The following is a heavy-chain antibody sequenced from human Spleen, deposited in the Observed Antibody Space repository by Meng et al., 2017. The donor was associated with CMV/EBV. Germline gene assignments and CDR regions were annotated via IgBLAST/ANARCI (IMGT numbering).Heavy chain of an antibody. CDR1: GGTFSSYA. Sequence: QVQAVQGGAEGKKAGSSVKVPCKASGGTFSSYAISWVRQAPGQGLEWMGGIIPIFGTANYAQKFQGRVTITADESTSTAYMELSSLRSEDTAVYYCASAVDIVVVPAAMPFDYWGQGTLVTVSS. V-gene: IGHV1-69*12. CDR3: ASAVDIVVVPAAMPFDY. CDR2: IIPIFGTA. J-gene: IGHJ4*02. D-gene: IGHD2-2*03.